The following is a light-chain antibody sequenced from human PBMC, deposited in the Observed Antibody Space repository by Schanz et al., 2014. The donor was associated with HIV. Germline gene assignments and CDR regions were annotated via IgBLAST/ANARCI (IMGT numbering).Light chain of an antibody. V-gene: IGLV2-14*02. CDR2: EVS. J-gene: IGLJ3*02. CDR1: SSDVGNYQL. CDR3: SSFTSSNTWV. Sequence: QSALTQPASVSGSPGQSITISCTGTSSDVGNYQLVSWYQQVPGKAPKVIISEVSKRPSGISTRFSGSKSGSTASLTISGLQAEDEADYHCSSFTSSNTWVFGGGTKLTVL.